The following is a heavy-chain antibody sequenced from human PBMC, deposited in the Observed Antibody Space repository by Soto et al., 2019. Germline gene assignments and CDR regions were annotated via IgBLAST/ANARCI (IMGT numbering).Heavy chain of an antibody. D-gene: IGHD2-15*01. CDR1: GYSFPIYV. J-gene: IGHJ3*02. CDR2: ISAYNGNT. CDR3: ARVYSVAAFDI. Sequence: PLVKGACKASGYSFPIYVSIWGRQAPGQGLEWMGWISAYNGNTNYAQKLQGRVTMTTDTSTSTAYMELRSLRSDDTAVYYCARVYSVAAFDIWGQGTMVTVSS. V-gene: IGHV1-18*01.